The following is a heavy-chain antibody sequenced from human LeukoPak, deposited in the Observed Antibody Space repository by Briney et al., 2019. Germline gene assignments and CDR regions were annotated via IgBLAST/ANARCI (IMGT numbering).Heavy chain of an antibody. Sequence: GGSLRLSCAVSGFTFSSYSMNWVRQSPGKGLEWVSSISSGGSYLYYADSVKGRFTISRDNAKNSLYLQMNSLRTEDTAVYYCARDGYDILTGHSVTFDYWGQGTLVTV. J-gene: IGHJ4*02. CDR2: ISSGGSYL. V-gene: IGHV3-21*01. CDR1: GFTFSSYS. CDR3: ARDGYDILTGHSVTFDY. D-gene: IGHD3-9*01.